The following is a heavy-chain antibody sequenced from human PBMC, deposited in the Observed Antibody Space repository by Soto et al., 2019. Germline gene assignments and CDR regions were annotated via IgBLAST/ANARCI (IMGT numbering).Heavy chain of an antibody. J-gene: IGHJ6*02. CDR2: IIPIFGTA. CDR1: GGTFSSCA. CDR3: ARDPDIVVVPAAMDLSTDYYYGMDV. Sequence: ASVKVSCKASGGTFSSCAISWVRQAPGQGLEWMGGIIPIFGTANYAQKFQGRVTITADESTGTAYMELSSLRSEDTAVYYCARDPDIVVVPAAMDLSTDYYYGMDVWGQGTTVTVSS. D-gene: IGHD2-2*01. V-gene: IGHV1-69*13.